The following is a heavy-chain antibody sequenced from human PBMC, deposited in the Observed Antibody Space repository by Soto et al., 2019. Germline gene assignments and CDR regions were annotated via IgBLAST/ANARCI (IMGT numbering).Heavy chain of an antibody. D-gene: IGHD3-22*01. CDR3: AKVEYDSQWLLPYDY. Sequence: GGSLRLSCAASGFTFSSYAMSWVRQAPGKGLEWVSAISGSGGSTYYADSVKGRFTISRDNSKNTLYLQMNSLRAEDTAVYYCAKVEYDSQWLLPYDYWGQGTLVTVSS. CDR1: GFTFSSYA. J-gene: IGHJ4*02. CDR2: ISGSGGST. V-gene: IGHV3-23*01.